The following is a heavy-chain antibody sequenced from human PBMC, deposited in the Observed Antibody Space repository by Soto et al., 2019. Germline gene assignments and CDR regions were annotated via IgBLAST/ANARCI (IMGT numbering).Heavy chain of an antibody. CDR3: AKGALAVTTRGNDAFDI. V-gene: IGHV3-23*01. J-gene: IGHJ3*02. CDR1: GFTFSSYA. CDR2: ISGSGGST. Sequence: EVQLLESGGGLVQPGGSLRLSCAASGFTFSSYAMSWVRQAPGKGLEWVSAISGSGGSTYYAVSVKGRFTISRDNTKNTMYQQMNSLRAEDTAVYYCAKGALAVTTRGNDAFDIWGQGTMVTVSS. D-gene: IGHD4-17*01.